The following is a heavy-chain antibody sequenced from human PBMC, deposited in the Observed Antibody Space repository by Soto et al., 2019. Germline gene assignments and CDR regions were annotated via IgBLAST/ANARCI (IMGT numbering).Heavy chain of an antibody. D-gene: IGHD3-16*01. J-gene: IGHJ4*02. CDR1: GFTFSTYA. V-gene: IGHV3-23*01. CDR2: ISGSGNRT. CDR3: AKALRLHFDY. Sequence: GGSLRLSCAASGFTFSTYAMSWVRQAPGKGLEWVSAISGSGNRTYYADSVKGLFTISRDNSKDTLYLQINSLRAEDTAVYYCAKALRLHFDYWGQGTQVTVSS.